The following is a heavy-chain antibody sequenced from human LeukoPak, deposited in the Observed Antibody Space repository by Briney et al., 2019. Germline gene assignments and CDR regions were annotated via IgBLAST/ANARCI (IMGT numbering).Heavy chain of an antibody. CDR3: ARGRNYYDSSRYYYEGDAFDI. J-gene: IGHJ3*02. Sequence: GESLKISCKGSGYSFTSYWIGWVRQAPGQGLEWRGIINPSGGSIRYAQKFQGRVTMTRDTSTSTVYMELSSLRSEDTAVYYCARGRNYYDSSRYYYEGDAFDIWGQGTMVTVSS. D-gene: IGHD3-22*01. CDR1: GYSFTSYW. V-gene: IGHV1-46*01. CDR2: INPSGGSI.